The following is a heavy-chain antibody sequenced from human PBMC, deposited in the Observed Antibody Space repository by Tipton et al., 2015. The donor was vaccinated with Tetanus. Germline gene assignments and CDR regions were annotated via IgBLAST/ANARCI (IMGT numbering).Heavy chain of an antibody. CDR2: ISSTSSYV. CDR1: GFSFSNYR. Sequence: GSLRLSCTVSGFSFSNYRMNWVRQAPGKGLEWVSSISSTSSYVYYADSVKGRFTISRDNAKSSLFLQMNSLRAEDTVVCYCTSGSALDYWGQGTMVAVSS. CDR3: TSGSALDY. J-gene: IGHJ4*02. D-gene: IGHD6-25*01. V-gene: IGHV3-21*01.